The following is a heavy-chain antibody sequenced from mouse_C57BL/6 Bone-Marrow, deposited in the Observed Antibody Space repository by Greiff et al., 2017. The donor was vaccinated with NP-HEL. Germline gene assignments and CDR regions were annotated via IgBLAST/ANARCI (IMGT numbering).Heavy chain of an antibody. V-gene: IGHV3-6*01. CDR2: ISYDGSN. J-gene: IGHJ4*01. CDR1: GYSITSGYY. CDR3: ARDLITTVVDYYAMDY. D-gene: IGHD1-1*01. Sequence: EVQVVESGPGLVKPSQSLSLTCSVTGYSITSGYYWNWIRQFPGNKLEWMGYISYDGSNNYNPSLKNRISITRDTSKNQFFLKLNSVTTEDTATYYCARDLITTVVDYYAMDYWGQGTSVTVSS.